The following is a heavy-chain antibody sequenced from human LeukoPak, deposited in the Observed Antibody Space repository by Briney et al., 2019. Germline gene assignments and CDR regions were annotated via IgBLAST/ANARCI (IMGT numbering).Heavy chain of an antibody. J-gene: IGHJ4*02. CDR1: GITLSNYG. CDR3: AKRGVVIRVILVGFHKEAYYFDS. Sequence: GGSLRLSCAVSGITLSNYGMSWVRQAPGKGLEWVAGMSGSGGRTNYADSVKGWFTISRDNPKNTLYLQMNNLRAEDTAVYFCAKRGVVIRVILVGFHKEAYYFDSWGQGALVTVSS. D-gene: IGHD3-22*01. CDR2: MSGSGGRT. V-gene: IGHV3-23*01.